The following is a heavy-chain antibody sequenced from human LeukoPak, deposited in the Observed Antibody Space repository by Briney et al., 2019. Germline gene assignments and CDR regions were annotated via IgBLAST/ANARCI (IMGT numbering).Heavy chain of an antibody. CDR2: ISAYNGNT. Sequence: ASVKVSCKASGYTFTSYGISWVRQAPGQGLEWMGWISAYNGNTNYAQKLQGRVTMTTDTSTSTAYMELRSLKSDDTAVYYCARDWGGWELLGAYFDYWGQGTLVTVSS. CDR3: ARDWGGWELLGAYFDY. J-gene: IGHJ4*02. CDR1: GYTFTSYG. D-gene: IGHD1-26*01. V-gene: IGHV1-18*01.